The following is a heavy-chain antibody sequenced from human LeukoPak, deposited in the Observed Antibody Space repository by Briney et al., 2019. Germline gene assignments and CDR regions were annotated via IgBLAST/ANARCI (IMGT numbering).Heavy chain of an antibody. CDR2: IRHDESNK. J-gene: IGHJ4*02. V-gene: IGHV3-33*01. CDR3: ARLGYGGSGWYFDY. Sequence: GGSLRLSCAESGFTLSNYGMHWVRQAPGKGLEWVAGIRHDESNKYFTDSVKGRFTISRDSSKNTLYLQMNSLRPEDTAVYYCARLGYGGSGWYFDYWGQGTLVTVSS. CDR1: GFTLSNYG. D-gene: IGHD6-19*01.